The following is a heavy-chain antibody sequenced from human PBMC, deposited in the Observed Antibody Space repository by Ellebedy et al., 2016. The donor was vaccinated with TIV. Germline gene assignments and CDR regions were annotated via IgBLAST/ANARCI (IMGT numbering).Heavy chain of an antibody. D-gene: IGHD6-13*01. CDR2: IDPSDSYT. CDR1: GYSFTSYW. J-gene: IGHJ5*02. V-gene: IGHV5-10-1*01. CDR3: AILGAYSSPSLWPSNWFDP. Sequence: GESLKISXKGSGYSFTSYWISWVRQMPGKGLEWMGRIDPSDSYTNYSPSFQGHVTISADKSISTAYLQWSSLKASDTAMYYCAILGAYSSPSLWPSNWFDPWGQGTLVTVSS.